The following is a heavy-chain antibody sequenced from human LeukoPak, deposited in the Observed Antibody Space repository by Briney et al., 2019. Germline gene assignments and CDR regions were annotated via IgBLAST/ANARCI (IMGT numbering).Heavy chain of an antibody. V-gene: IGHV3-23*01. CDR1: GFTFSNYA. CDR2: ISQSGGRST. D-gene: IGHD2-2*01. J-gene: IGHJ5*02. Sequence: PGGSLRLSCAASGFTFSNYAMTWVRQAPGEGLEWVAFISQSGGRSTDYADSVRGRFTISRDNSEDTLYLQMNSLRAEDTAVYHCARDLACSTSSCRYNWFDPWGQGTLVTVSS. CDR3: ARDLACSTSSCRYNWFDP.